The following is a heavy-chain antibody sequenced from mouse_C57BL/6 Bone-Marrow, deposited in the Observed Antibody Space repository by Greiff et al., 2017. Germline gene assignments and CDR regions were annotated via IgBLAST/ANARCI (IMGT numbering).Heavy chain of an antibody. CDR3: ARGGVTSGY. Sequence: QVQLQQSGPELVKPGASVKISCKASGYAFSSSWMNWVKQRPGKGLEWIGRISPGDGDTNYNGKFKGKATLTADKSSSTAYMQRSSLTSEDSAVYFCARGGVTSGYWGQGTTLTVSS. V-gene: IGHV1-82*01. D-gene: IGHD2-2*01. CDR2: ISPGDGDT. CDR1: GYAFSSSW. J-gene: IGHJ2*01.